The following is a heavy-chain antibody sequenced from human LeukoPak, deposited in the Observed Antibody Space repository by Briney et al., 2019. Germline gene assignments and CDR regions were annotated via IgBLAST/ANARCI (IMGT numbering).Heavy chain of an antibody. CDR2: IYYSGTT. Sequence: SETLSLTCTVSGDSISSYYWSWIRQPSGKGLEWIGYIYYSGTTNYNPSLKSRVTISLDTSKNQFSLKLSSVTAADTALYYCAGEISSSGWYHPFDYWGQGTLVTVSS. CDR3: AGEISSSGWYHPFDY. D-gene: IGHD6-19*01. J-gene: IGHJ4*02. CDR1: GDSISSYY. V-gene: IGHV4-59*01.